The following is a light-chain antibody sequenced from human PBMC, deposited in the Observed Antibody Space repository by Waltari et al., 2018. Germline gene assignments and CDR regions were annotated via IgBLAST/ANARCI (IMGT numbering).Light chain of an antibody. J-gene: IGLJ2*01. Sequence: QSALTQPASVSGSPGQSITISCIGTSSDIGGYNYVSWYQQHPGKVPNLRIYDVSNRPSGFSNRCSASKSGNTASLTISGLQAEDEADYYCSSFASNRDVLFGGGTKLTVL. V-gene: IGLV2-14*03. CDR3: SSFASNRDVL. CDR2: DVS. CDR1: SSDIGGYNY.